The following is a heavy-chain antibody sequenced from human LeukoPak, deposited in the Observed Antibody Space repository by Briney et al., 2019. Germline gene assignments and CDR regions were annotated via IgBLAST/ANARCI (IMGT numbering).Heavy chain of an antibody. V-gene: IGHV3-9*01. Sequence: PGGSLRLSCAASGFTFDDYAMHWVRQAPGKGLEWVSGISWNSGSIGYADSVKGRFTISRDNAKNSLYLQMNSLRAEDTALYYCATNGYSSGWYYFDYWGQGTLVTVSS. CDR3: ATNGYSSGWYYFDY. D-gene: IGHD6-19*01. CDR1: GFTFDDYA. J-gene: IGHJ4*02. CDR2: ISWNSGSI.